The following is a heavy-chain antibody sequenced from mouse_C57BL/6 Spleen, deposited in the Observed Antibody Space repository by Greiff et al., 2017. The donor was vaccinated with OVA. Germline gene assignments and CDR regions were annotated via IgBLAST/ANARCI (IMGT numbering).Heavy chain of an antibody. CDR2: INPNNGGT. CDR3: ARDGYYSYAMDY. Sequence: VQLQQSGPELVKPGASVKMSCKASGYTFTDYNMHWVKQSHGKSLEWIGYINPNNGGTSYNQKFKGKATLTVNKSSSTAYMELLSLTSEDSAVYYCARDGYYSYAMDYWGQGTSVTVSS. V-gene: IGHV1-22*01. J-gene: IGHJ4*01. D-gene: IGHD2-3*01. CDR1: GYTFTDYN.